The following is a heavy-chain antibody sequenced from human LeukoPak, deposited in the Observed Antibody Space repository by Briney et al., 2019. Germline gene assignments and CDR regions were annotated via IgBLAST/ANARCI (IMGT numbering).Heavy chain of an antibody. CDR3: RGVVVMLEWYFDL. Sequence: SETLSLTCTVSGGSISSSSYYWGWIRQPPGKGLEWIGSIYYSGSTYYNPSLKSRVTISVDTSKNQFSLKLSSVTAADTAVYYCRGVVVMLEWYFDLWGRGTLVTVSS. J-gene: IGHJ2*01. D-gene: IGHD3-22*01. CDR1: GGSISSSSYY. CDR2: IYYSGST. V-gene: IGHV4-39*07.